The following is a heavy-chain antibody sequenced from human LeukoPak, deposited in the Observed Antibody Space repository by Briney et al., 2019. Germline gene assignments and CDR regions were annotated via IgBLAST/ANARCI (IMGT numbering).Heavy chain of an antibody. V-gene: IGHV3-7*01. D-gene: IGHD2-2*02. CDR2: IKQDVSEK. CDR1: GFTFSSYW. J-gene: IGHJ6*03. Sequence: GGSLRLSCAASGFTFSSYWMSWVRQAPGKGLEWVANIKQDVSEKYYVDSVKGRFTISRDNAKDSLYLQMNSLRAEDTAVYYCARVWCSSTSCYSTPPDYMDVWGKGTTVTVSS. CDR3: ARVWCSSTSCYSTPPDYMDV.